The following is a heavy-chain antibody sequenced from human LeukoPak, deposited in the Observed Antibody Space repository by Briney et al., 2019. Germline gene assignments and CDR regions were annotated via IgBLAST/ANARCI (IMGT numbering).Heavy chain of an antibody. Sequence: GASVKVSCKASGYTFTIFGISWVRQAPGQGLEWMGWISAYNGNTKSAQKFQGRVIMTTDTSTNTAYMELRSLRSDDTAVFYCVRDLGVDTSMIFFDYWGQGTLVTVSS. CDR1: GYTFTIFG. CDR3: VRDLGVDTSMIFFDY. J-gene: IGHJ4*02. V-gene: IGHV1-18*01. CDR2: ISAYNGNT. D-gene: IGHD5-18*01.